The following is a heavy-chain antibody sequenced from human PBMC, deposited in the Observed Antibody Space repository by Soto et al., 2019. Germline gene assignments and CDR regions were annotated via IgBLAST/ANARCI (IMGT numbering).Heavy chain of an antibody. CDR1: GYTFTSYG. CDR2: ISAYNGNT. V-gene: IGHV1-18*01. D-gene: IGHD6-13*01. CDR3: ALYSSSCYGHRAPFYY. Sequence: GASVKVSCKASGYTFTSYGISWVRRAPGQGLEWMGWISAYNGNTNYAQKLQGRVTMTTDTSTSTAYMELRSLRSDDTAVYYCALYSSSCYGHRAPFYYWSQRTPVTVSS. J-gene: IGHJ4*01.